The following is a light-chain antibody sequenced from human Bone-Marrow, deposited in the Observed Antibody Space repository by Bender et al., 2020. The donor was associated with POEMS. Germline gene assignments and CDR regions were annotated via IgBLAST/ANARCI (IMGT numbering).Light chain of an antibody. Sequence: SYEVTQPPSVSVSPGQTASITCSGDDLGDKYVARYQQKPGQSPVLVIYQDTKRPSGIPERFSGSNSGNTATLTISGTQAMDAADYYCQAWDTCTVIFGGGTKLTVL. CDR1: DLGDKY. CDR2: QDT. V-gene: IGLV3-1*01. CDR3: QAWDTCTVI. J-gene: IGLJ2*01.